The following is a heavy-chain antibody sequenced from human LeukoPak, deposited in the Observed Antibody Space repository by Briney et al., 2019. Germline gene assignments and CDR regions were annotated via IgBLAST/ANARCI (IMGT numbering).Heavy chain of an antibody. J-gene: IGHJ4*02. CDR3: ARWTTTYLDY. Sequence: ASVKVSCKASGYTFTNYYIHWVRQAPGQRLEWMGIINPSGGSTNFAQKFQGRVTMTTDTSTITVYMELSSLRSEDTAVYYCARWTTTYLDYWGQGTLVTVSS. CDR1: GYTFTNYY. D-gene: IGHD4-11*01. V-gene: IGHV1-46*01. CDR2: INPSGGST.